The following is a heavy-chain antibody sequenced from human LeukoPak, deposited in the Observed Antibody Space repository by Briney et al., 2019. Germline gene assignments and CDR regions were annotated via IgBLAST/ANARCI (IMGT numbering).Heavy chain of an antibody. CDR2: INGGNGDT. D-gene: IGHD3/OR15-3a*01. CDR3: TLYNF. Sequence: ASVKVSCKASGYTFTSYAMHWVRQAPGQSLEWMGGINGGNGDTKYSQEFQGRVTISRDTSANTACMELSNLRSEDMGVYYCTLYNFWGQGTLVTVSS. CDR1: GYTFTSYA. J-gene: IGHJ4*02. V-gene: IGHV1-3*03.